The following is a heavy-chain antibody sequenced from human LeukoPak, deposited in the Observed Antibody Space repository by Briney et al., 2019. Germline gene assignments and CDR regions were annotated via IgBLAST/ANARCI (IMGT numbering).Heavy chain of an antibody. Sequence: PGGSLGLSCAASGFTFSSYAMHWVRQAPGKGLEWVAVISYDRSNKYYADSVKGRFTISRDNSKNTLYLQMNSLRAEDTAVYYCARTYSSSWYQINYYYYMDVWGKGTTVTVSS. CDR2: ISYDRSNK. CDR1: GFTFSSYA. V-gene: IGHV3-30*04. D-gene: IGHD6-13*01. CDR3: ARTYSSSWYQINYYYYMDV. J-gene: IGHJ6*03.